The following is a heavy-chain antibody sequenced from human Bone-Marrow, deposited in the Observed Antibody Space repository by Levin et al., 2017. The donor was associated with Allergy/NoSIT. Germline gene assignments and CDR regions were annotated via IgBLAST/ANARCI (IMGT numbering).Heavy chain of an antibody. Sequence: PGGSLRLSCAASGFTFDDFAMFWVRQTPGKGLEWVSGISWNSEIIDYADSVKGRFIISRDNAKNSLYLQMNSLRAEDTALYYCAKDRGTSGGSRYYYYGMDVWGQGTTVTVSS. J-gene: IGHJ6*02. CDR3: AKDRGTSGGSRYYYYGMDV. CDR2: ISWNSEII. CDR1: GFTFDDFA. V-gene: IGHV3-9*01. D-gene: IGHD6-19*01.